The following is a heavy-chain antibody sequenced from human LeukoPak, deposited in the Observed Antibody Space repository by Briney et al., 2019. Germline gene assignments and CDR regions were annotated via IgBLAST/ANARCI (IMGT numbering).Heavy chain of an antibody. Sequence: GGSLRLSCAASGFTFSSYAMHWVRQAPGKGLEYVSAISNGGGSTHYANSVKGRFTISRDNSKNTLYLQMGSLRAEDMAVYYCARPYYDIWSAYVYWGQGILVTVSS. D-gene: IGHD3-3*01. CDR2: ISNGGGST. CDR3: ARPYYDIWSAYVY. CDR1: GFTFSSYA. V-gene: IGHV3-64*01. J-gene: IGHJ4*02.